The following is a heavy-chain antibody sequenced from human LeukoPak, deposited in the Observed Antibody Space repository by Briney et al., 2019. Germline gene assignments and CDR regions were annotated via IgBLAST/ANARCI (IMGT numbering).Heavy chain of an antibody. J-gene: IGHJ6*02. CDR3: ARGTVTNRKIRPEYYYYGMDV. CDR2: IIPIFGIA. D-gene: IGHD4-17*01. CDR1: GGTFSSYA. V-gene: IGHV1-69*04. Sequence: GASVTVSCKASGGTFSSYAISWVRQAPGQGLEWMGRIIPIFGIANYAQKFQGRVTITADKSTSTAYMELSSLRSEDTAVYYCARGTVTNRKIRPEYYYYGMDVWGQGTTVTVSS.